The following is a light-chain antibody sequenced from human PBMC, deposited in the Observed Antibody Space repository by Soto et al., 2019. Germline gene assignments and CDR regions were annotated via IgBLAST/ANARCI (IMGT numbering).Light chain of an antibody. CDR3: QQYSSSLALT. CDR2: AAS. CDR1: QSVSSSY. J-gene: IGKJ2*01. Sequence: EIALTQSPGTLSLSPGERATLSCRASQSVSSSYLAWYQQKPGQAPRLLIYAASSRATGIPDRFSGSGSGTDFTLTISRLESEDFAVYYCQQYSSSLALTFGQGTKLEIK. V-gene: IGKV3-20*01.